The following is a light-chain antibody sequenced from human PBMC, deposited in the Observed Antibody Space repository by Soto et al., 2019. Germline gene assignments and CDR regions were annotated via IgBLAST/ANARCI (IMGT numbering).Light chain of an antibody. CDR3: QQSYSTPRLT. J-gene: IGKJ5*01. V-gene: IGKV1-39*01. Sequence: DIQMIQSPSSLSASVGDRVTITCRASQSISTYLNWYQLKPGKAPKLLIFGASSLQSGVPSRFSGSGSGTAFALTIASLQPEEIATYHCQQSYSTPRLTFGQGTRLEIK. CDR2: GAS. CDR1: QSISTY.